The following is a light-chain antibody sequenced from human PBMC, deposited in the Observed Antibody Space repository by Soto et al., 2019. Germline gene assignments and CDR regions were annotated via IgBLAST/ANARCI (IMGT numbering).Light chain of an antibody. CDR2: GAS. V-gene: IGKV3-20*01. J-gene: IGKJ1*01. CDR3: QQYGSSRT. Sequence: EIVLTQSPGTLSLSPGERATLSCRASQSVSSSYLAWYQQKPGQAPRLLIYGASSRATGIPDRFSGSGSGTEFTLTISRLEPEDFAEYDSQQYGSSRTFGQGTKVEIK. CDR1: QSVSSSY.